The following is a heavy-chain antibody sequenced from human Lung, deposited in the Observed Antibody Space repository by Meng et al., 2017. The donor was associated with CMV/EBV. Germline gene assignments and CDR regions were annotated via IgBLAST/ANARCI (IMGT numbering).Heavy chain of an antibody. D-gene: IGHD1-14*01. CDR3: ARHHHSPTFDY. CDR1: GGSISSSSYY. V-gene: IGHV4-39*01. Sequence: LQLQESGPGVVKPWETLSLTCTVSGGSISSSSYYWAWVSQPPGEGLEWIGSVVYSGTTYYTSSLKSRVSISVDTSKDQFSLKLSSVTAADTAVYYCARHHHSPTFDYWGQGTLVTVSS. CDR2: VVYSGTT. J-gene: IGHJ4*02.